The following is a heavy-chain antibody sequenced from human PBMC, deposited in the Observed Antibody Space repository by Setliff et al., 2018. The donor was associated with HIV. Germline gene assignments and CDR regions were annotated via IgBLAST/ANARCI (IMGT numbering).Heavy chain of an antibody. J-gene: IGHJ4*02. V-gene: IGHV4-34*01. Sequence: SETLSLTCAVYGGSFSGYYWSWIRQPPGKGLEWIGEINHSGGTNYIESLKSRVSISVDTSKNQFSLKLKSVTAADTAVYYCARGVAAAGLWGQGTLVTVS. CDR1: GGSFSGYY. CDR3: ARGVAAAGL. CDR2: INHSGGT. D-gene: IGHD6-13*01.